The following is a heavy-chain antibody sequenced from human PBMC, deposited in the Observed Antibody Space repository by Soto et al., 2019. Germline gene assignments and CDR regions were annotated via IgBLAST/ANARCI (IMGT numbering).Heavy chain of an antibody. V-gene: IGHV3-33*01. J-gene: IGHJ6*02. CDR3: ARDRKLQKLGQYYYGMDV. Sequence: QVQLVESGGGVVQPGRSLRLSCAASGFTFSSYGMHWVRQAPGKGLEWVAVIWYDGSNKYYADSVKGRFTISRDNSKNTLYLQMNSLRAEDTAGYYWARDRKLQKLGQYYYGMDVWGQGTTVTVSS. D-gene: IGHD6-13*01. CDR1: GFTFSSYG. CDR2: IWYDGSNK.